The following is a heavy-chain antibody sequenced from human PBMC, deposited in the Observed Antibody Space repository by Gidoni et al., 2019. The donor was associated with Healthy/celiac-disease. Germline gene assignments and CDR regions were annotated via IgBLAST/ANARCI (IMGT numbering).Heavy chain of an antibody. Sequence: QVQLVESGGGVVQRGRALRLSCAASGFTFRGYAMHWVRPAPGKGLEWVAVISYDGSNKYYADSVKGRFTISRDNSKNTLYLQMNSLRAEDTAVYYCARGEQQLVLSYYYYGMDVWGQGTTVTVSS. CDR2: ISYDGSNK. V-gene: IGHV3-30-3*01. D-gene: IGHD6-13*01. CDR1: GFTFRGYA. J-gene: IGHJ6*02. CDR3: ARGEQQLVLSYYYYGMDV.